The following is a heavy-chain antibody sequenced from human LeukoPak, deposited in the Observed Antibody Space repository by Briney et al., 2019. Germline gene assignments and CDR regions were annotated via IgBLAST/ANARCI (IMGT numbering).Heavy chain of an antibody. Sequence: PSETLSLTCTVSGGSISSYYWSWIRQPAGKGLEWVGRIYTSGSTNYNPSLKSRVTMSVDTSKNQFSLKLSSVTAADTAVYFCARDGYSYGLGWFDPWGQGTLVTVSS. V-gene: IGHV4-4*07. CDR1: GGSISSYY. CDR3: ARDGYSYGLGWFDP. CDR2: IYTSGST. J-gene: IGHJ5*02. D-gene: IGHD5-18*01.